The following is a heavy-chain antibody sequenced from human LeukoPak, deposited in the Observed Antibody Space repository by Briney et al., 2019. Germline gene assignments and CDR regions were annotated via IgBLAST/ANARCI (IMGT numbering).Heavy chain of an antibody. CDR2: IYTSGST. CDR3: ARGYWYFDL. CDR1: GGSISSGSYY. J-gene: IGHJ2*01. Sequence: PSQTLSLTCTVSGGSISSGSYYWSWIRQPAGKGLEWIGRIYTSGSTNYNPSLKSRVTISVDTSKNQFSLKLSSVTAADTAVYYCARGYWYFDLWGRGTLVTVSS. V-gene: IGHV4-61*02.